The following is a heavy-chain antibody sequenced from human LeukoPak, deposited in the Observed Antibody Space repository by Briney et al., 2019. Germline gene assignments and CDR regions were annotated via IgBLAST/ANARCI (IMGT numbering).Heavy chain of an antibody. V-gene: IGHV1-69*13. Sequence: SVKVSCKASGYTFTSYAISWVRQAPGQGLEWMGGIIPIFGTANYAQKFQGRVTITADESTSTAYMELSSLRSEDTAVYYCARGSTYYYDSSGYNWFDPWGQGTLVTVSS. D-gene: IGHD3-22*01. CDR3: ARGSTYYYDSSGYNWFDP. CDR1: GYTFTSYA. CDR2: IIPIFGTA. J-gene: IGHJ5*02.